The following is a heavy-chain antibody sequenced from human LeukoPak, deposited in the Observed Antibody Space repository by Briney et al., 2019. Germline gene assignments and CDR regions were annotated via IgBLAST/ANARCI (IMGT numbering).Heavy chain of an antibody. Sequence: SETLSLTCTVSGGSISSYYWSWIRQPPGKGLEWIGYIYYSGSTNYNPSLKSRVTMSVDTSKNQFSLKLSSVTAADTAVYYCARVRGATIDIFDYWGQGTLVTVSS. CDR1: GGSISSYY. J-gene: IGHJ4*02. CDR2: IYYSGST. V-gene: IGHV4-59*12. CDR3: ARVRGATIDIFDY. D-gene: IGHD5-24*01.